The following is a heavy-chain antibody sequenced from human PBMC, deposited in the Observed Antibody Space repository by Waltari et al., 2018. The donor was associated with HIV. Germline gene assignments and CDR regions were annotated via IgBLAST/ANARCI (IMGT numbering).Heavy chain of an antibody. CDR3: ARGKDCGGGTCDGYHYYGMDV. J-gene: IGHJ6*02. V-gene: IGHV3-74*01. Sequence: EVQLVESGGGLVQPVGSLRLSGAASGFTFTTPWVPSVRQAPGKGLVWVSRIKPDGTDTRYADSVKGRFTISRDNAKNTVYLQVNSLRGEDTSVYYCARGKDCGGGTCDGYHYYGMDVWGQGTTVTVSS. CDR2: IKPDGTDT. CDR1: GFTFTTPW. D-gene: IGHD2-15*01.